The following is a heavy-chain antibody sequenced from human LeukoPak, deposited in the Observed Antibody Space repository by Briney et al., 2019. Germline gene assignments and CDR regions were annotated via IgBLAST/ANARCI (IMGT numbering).Heavy chain of an antibody. Sequence: ASVRVSCMASGYTFTGYYMHWVRQAPGQGLEWMGWSNHNSGGTNYAQKFQGRVTMTRDTSISTAYMELSRLRSDDTAVYYCARDIVMVTYWFDPWGQGTLVTVSS. V-gene: IGHV1-2*02. D-gene: IGHD5-18*01. J-gene: IGHJ5*02. CDR1: GYTFTGYY. CDR2: SNHNSGGT. CDR3: ARDIVMVTYWFDP.